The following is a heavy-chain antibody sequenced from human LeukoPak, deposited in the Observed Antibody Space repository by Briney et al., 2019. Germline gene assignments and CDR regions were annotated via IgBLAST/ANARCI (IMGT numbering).Heavy chain of an antibody. CDR2: IIPIFGTA. J-gene: IGHJ4*02. D-gene: IGHD3-22*01. V-gene: IGHV1-69*06. CDR1: GGTFSSYA. Sequence: SVKVSCKASGGTFSSYAISWVRQAPGQGLEWMGGIIPIFGTANYAQKFQGRVTITADKSTSTAYMELSSLRAEDTAVYYCARLKRNGYYDSSGYYYFDYWGQGTLVTVSS. CDR3: ARLKRNGYYDSSGYYYFDY.